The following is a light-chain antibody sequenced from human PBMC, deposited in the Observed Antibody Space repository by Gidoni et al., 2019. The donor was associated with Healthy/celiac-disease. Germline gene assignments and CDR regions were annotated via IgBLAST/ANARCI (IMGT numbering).Light chain of an antibody. V-gene: IGKV1-39*01. CDR3: QQSYSTPPLT. Sequence: DIQLTQSPSSLSASVGDRVTITCWASQSISSYLNWYQQKPGKNPKLLLYAASSLQSGVTSRFSGSGSGTDFTINISSLQPEDFATYYCQQSYSTPPLTVGGGTKVEIK. CDR1: QSISSY. J-gene: IGKJ4*01. CDR2: AAS.